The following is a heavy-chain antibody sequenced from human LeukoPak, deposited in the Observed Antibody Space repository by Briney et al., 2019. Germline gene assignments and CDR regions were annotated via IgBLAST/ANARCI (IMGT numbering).Heavy chain of an antibody. D-gene: IGHD6-19*01. Sequence: PGGSLRLSCAASGFTFSTYWMSWVRQAPGKGLEWVANIKQDGSEKYYVDSVKGRFTISRDNSKNTLYLQMNSLRAEDTAVYYCARGRQLGYSSGWYFDYWGQGTLVTVSS. J-gene: IGHJ4*02. CDR3: ARGRQLGYSSGWYFDY. V-gene: IGHV3-7*01. CDR1: GFTFSTYW. CDR2: IKQDGSEK.